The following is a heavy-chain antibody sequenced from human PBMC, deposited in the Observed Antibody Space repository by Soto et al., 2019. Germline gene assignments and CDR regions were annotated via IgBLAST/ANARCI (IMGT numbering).Heavy chain of an antibody. V-gene: IGHV1-18*04. Sequence: QVQLVQSGAEVKKPGASVKVSCKASGYTFTSYGISWVRQAPGQGLEWMGWISAYNGNTNYAQKLQGRVTMTTDTSTSTAYMELRSLRSDDTAVYYCARLPEHRIAVVGTPLDYWGQGTLVTVSS. J-gene: IGHJ4*02. CDR3: ARLPEHRIAVVGTPLDY. CDR2: ISAYNGNT. D-gene: IGHD6-19*01. CDR1: GYTFTSYG.